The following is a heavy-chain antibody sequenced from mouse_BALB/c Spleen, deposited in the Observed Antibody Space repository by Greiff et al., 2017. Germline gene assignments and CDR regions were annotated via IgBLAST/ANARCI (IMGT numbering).Heavy chain of an antibody. CDR1: GFTFSDYY. J-gene: IGHJ4*01. CDR3: AREGAAKCYAMDY. D-gene: IGHD1-2*01. CDR2: ISDGGSYT. Sequence: EVQVVESGGGLVKPGGSLKLSCAASGFTFSDYYMHWVRQTPEKRLEWVATISDGGSYTYYPDSVKGRFTISRDNAKNNLYLQMSSLKSEDTAMYYCAREGAAKCYAMDYWGEGTSVTVAS. V-gene: IGHV5-4*02.